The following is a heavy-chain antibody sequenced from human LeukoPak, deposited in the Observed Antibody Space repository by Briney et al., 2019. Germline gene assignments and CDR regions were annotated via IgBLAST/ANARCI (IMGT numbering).Heavy chain of an antibody. D-gene: IGHD1-26*01. V-gene: IGHV3-21*01. CDR1: GFTFSSYS. J-gene: IGHJ3*02. CDR3: ARDSRGSLGWDAFDI. CDR2: ISSSSSYI. Sequence: PGGSLRLSCAASGFTFSSYSMNWVRQAPGKGLEWVSSISSSSSYIYYADSVKGRFTISRDNAKNSLYLQMNSLRAEDTAVYYCARDSRGSLGWDAFDIWGQGTMVTVSS.